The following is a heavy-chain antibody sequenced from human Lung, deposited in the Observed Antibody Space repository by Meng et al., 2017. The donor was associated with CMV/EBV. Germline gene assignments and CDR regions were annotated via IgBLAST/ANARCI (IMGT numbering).Heavy chain of an antibody. J-gene: IGHJ6*02. CDR2: INPNSGGT. V-gene: IGHV1-2*02. Sequence: SVXVSXTASGYTLTGYYMHWVRQAPGQGLEWMGWINPNSGGTNYAQKFQGRVTMTRDTSISTAYMELSRLRSDDTAVYYCARDRVPAAFRDYGMDVWGQGXTVTVSS. D-gene: IGHD2-2*01. CDR1: GYTLTGYY. CDR3: ARDRVPAAFRDYGMDV.